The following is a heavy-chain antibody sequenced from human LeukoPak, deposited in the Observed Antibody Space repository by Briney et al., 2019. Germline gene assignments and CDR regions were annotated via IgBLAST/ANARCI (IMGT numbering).Heavy chain of an antibody. CDR3: ARKLYDSSGYYSYYFDY. D-gene: IGHD3-22*01. V-gene: IGHV3-21*01. CDR1: GFTFSSYS. CDR2: IISSSSYI. Sequence: GGSLRRSCAASGFTFSSYSMNWVRQAPGKGLEWVSSIISSSSYIYYADSGKGRFTISRDNAKNSLYLQMNGVRAEDTAVYYCARKLYDSSGYYSYYFDYWGQGTLVTVSS. J-gene: IGHJ4*02.